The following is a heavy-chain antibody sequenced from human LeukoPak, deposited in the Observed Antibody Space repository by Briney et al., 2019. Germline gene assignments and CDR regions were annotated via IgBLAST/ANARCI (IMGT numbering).Heavy chain of an antibody. CDR1: GFTFSSTC. CDR2: ISSGSSYI. D-gene: IGHD1-26*01. J-gene: IGHJ4*02. V-gene: IGHV3-21*01. CDR3: AREFFDREGGTTVLDY. Sequence: GGSLRLSCAASGFTFSSTCMNWVRQAPGKGLEWVSSISSGSSYIFYADSVKGRFTISRDNAKNSLYLQMNSLRAEDTAVYYCAREFFDREGGTTVLDYWGQGTLVTVSS.